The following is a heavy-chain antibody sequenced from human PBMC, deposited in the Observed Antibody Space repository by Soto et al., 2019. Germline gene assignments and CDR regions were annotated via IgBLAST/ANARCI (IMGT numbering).Heavy chain of an antibody. CDR1: GGSISSGGYY. CDR2: IYYSGST. V-gene: IGHV4-31*03. J-gene: IGHJ3*02. Sequence: QVQLQESGPGLVKPSQTLSLTCTVSGGSISSGGYYWSWIRQHPGKGLEWIGYIYYSGSTYYNPYLQSRVTISVDTSKNQFSLKLSSVTAADTAVYYCARGDAVGRKVVPHDAFDIWGQGTMVTVSS. CDR3: ARGDAVGRKVVPHDAFDI. D-gene: IGHD3-22*01.